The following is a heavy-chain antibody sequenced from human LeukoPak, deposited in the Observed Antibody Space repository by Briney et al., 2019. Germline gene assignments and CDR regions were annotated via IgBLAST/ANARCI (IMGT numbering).Heavy chain of an antibody. D-gene: IGHD1-1*01. Sequence: PGGSLRPPWAAFGIPFSSFWITWVRQAPGKGLEWVANINLDGGEKKYGDSGGGRFTISRDNAKNSQYLQMNSLRAEETAVYYCARGKVGFDYWGQGTLVTVSS. CDR2: INLDGGEK. J-gene: IGHJ4*02. V-gene: IGHV3-7*01. CDR1: GIPFSSFW. CDR3: ARGKVGFDY.